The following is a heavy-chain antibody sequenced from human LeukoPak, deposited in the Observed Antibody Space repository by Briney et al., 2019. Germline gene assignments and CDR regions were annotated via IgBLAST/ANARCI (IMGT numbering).Heavy chain of an antibody. V-gene: IGHV3-48*03. CDR1: GFTFSSYE. CDR3: AELGITMLGGV. J-gene: IGHJ6*04. CDR2: ISSSGSTI. D-gene: IGHD3-10*02. Sequence: GGSLRLSGAAAGFTFSSYEMSFGRHAPGGGLGLVSYISSSGSTIYYAYSVKGRFTISRDNAKNSMYMQMTSLRAEDTAVYYCAELGITMLGGVWGKGTPVTVSS.